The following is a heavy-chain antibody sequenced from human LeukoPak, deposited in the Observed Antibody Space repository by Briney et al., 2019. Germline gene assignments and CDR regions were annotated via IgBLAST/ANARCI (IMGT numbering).Heavy chain of an antibody. CDR3: ARGYDSSGYSLINWFDP. CDR2: IIPILGIA. Sequence: GASVKVSCKASGRTFSSYAISWVRHAPGQGLEWMGRIIPILGIANYAQKFQGRVTITADKSRSTGYMELSSLRSEDTVVYYCARGYDSSGYSLINWFDPWGQGTLVTVSS. D-gene: IGHD3-22*01. CDR1: GRTFSSYA. J-gene: IGHJ5*02. V-gene: IGHV1-69*04.